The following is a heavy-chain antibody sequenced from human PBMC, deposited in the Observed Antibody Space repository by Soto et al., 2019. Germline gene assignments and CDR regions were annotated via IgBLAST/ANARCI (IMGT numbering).Heavy chain of an antibody. Sequence: QVQLQESGPGLVKPSQTLSLTCTVSCGSISSGGYYWSWIRQHPGKCLEWIGYIYYSGSTYYNPSLKSRVTISVDTSKNQFSLKLSSVTAADTAVYYCATDHHCTNGVCYNNWFDPWGQGTLVTVSS. CDR3: ATDHHCTNGVCYNNWFDP. V-gene: IGHV4-31*03. CDR1: CGSISSGGYY. J-gene: IGHJ5*02. D-gene: IGHD2-8*01. CDR2: IYYSGST.